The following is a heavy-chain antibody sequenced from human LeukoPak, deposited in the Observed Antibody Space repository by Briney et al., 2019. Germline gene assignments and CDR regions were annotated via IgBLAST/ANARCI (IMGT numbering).Heavy chain of an antibody. D-gene: IGHD6-13*01. CDR2: ISGRSTYI. J-gene: IGHJ3*02. V-gene: IGHV3-21*06. Sequence: PGGSLRLSCAASGFDFSSFSMTWVRQAPGKGLECVSSISGRSTYIYYADSVKGRFTVSRDNANSSVYLQMNSLRAEDTAVYYCARAGYSRVDAFDIWGQGTMVTVSS. CDR3: ARAGYSRVDAFDI. CDR1: GFDFSSFS.